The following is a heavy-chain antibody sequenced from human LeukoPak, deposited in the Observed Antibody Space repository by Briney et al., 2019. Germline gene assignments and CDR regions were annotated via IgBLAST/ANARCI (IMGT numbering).Heavy chain of an antibody. V-gene: IGHV4-59*07. D-gene: IGHD4-17*01. J-gene: IGHJ4*02. Sequence: SDTLSLTCTVSGGSFSSYYWTWIRQPPGKGLEWIGYIDHGGSTNHNHSLESRVSISSDTSKIPFSLELTSVTAAHTAVYYCARLKATVSIHAYFDSWGQGTLVTVSS. CDR1: GGSFSSYY. CDR3: ARLKATVSIHAYFDS. CDR2: IDHGGST.